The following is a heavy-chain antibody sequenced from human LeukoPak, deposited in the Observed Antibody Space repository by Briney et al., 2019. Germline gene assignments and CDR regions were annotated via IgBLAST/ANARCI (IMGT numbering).Heavy chain of an antibody. Sequence: GRSLRLSCAASGFTFSTYGMHWVRQAPGKGLEWVAIIWYDGSDEYYADSVKGRFAISRDNSKNTLHLQMNSLKAEDTAVYYCAREGGQQLGSFDYWGQGTLVTVSS. CDR2: IWYDGSDE. CDR1: GFTFSTYG. D-gene: IGHD6-13*01. V-gene: IGHV3-33*01. CDR3: AREGGQQLGSFDY. J-gene: IGHJ4*02.